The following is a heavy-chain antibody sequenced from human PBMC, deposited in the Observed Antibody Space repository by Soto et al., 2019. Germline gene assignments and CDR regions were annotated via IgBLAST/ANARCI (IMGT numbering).Heavy chain of an antibody. CDR1: GGSFSGYY. CDR3: ARVVDTAMVIDY. V-gene: IGHV4-34*01. Sequence: PSETLSLTCAVYGGSFSGYYWSWIRQPPGKGLERIGEINHSGSTNYNPSLKSRVTISVDTSKNQFSLKLSSVTAADTAVYYCARVVDTAMVIDYWGQGTLVTVS. J-gene: IGHJ4*02. CDR2: INHSGST. D-gene: IGHD5-18*01.